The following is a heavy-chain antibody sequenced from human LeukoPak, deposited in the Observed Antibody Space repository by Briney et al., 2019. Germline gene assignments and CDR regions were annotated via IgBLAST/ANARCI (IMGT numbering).Heavy chain of an antibody. CDR2: IYYGGST. Sequence: SETLSLTCTVSGGSVSSGSYYWSWIRQPPGKGLEWIGYIYYGGSTNYNPSLKSRVTISVDTSKNQFSLKLSSVTAADTAVYYCASGGGYYYDSSGYYSLQYWGQGTLVAVSP. CDR1: GGSVSSGSYY. CDR3: ASGGGYYYDSSGYYSLQY. J-gene: IGHJ4*02. V-gene: IGHV4-61*01. D-gene: IGHD3-22*01.